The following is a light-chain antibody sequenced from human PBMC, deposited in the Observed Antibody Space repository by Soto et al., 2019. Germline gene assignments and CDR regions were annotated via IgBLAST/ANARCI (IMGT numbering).Light chain of an antibody. V-gene: IGKV3-15*01. CDR3: QQYNNWPPWT. CDR1: QRVSSN. CDR2: GAS. J-gene: IGKJ1*01. Sequence: EIVMTQSPATLSVSPGERATLSCRASQRVSSNLAWYQQKPGQAPRLLIYGASTRATGIPARFGGSGSETEFTLPISSLQSEDFAVYYCQQYNNWPPWTFGQGTKVEIK.